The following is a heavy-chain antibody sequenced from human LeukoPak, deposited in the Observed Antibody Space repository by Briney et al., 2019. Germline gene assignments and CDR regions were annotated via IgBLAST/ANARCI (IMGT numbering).Heavy chain of an antibody. V-gene: IGHV4-59*01. J-gene: IGHJ3*02. Sequence: SETLSLTCAVFGGSFSGYYWSWIRQPPGKGLEWIGYIYYSGSTNYNPSLKSRVTISVDTSKNQFSLKLSSVTAADTAVYYCARDPNYGGNSLRAFDIWGQGTMVTVSS. D-gene: IGHD4-23*01. CDR2: IYYSGST. CDR3: ARDPNYGGNSLRAFDI. CDR1: GGSFSGYY.